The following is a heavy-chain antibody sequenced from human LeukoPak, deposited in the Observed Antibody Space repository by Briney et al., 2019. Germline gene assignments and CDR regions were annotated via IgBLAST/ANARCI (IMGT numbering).Heavy chain of an antibody. Sequence: GGSLRLSCAASGFTFSSYAMSWVRQAPGKGLEWVSAISGSGGSTYYADSVKGRFTISRDNSKNTLYLQMNSLRAEDTAVYYCAKDLGPSDYYYYYMDVWGKGTTVTVSS. V-gene: IGHV3-23*01. J-gene: IGHJ6*03. CDR3: AKDLGPSDYYYYYMDV. CDR2: ISGSGGST. CDR1: GFTFSSYA. D-gene: IGHD7-27*01.